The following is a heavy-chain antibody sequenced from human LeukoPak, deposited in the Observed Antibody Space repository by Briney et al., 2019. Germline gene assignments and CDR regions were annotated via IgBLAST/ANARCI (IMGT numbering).Heavy chain of an antibody. CDR2: SYHTGST. V-gene: IGHV4-38-2*01. D-gene: IGHD1-20*01. CDR1: GDSISSGYY. CDR3: ARVNWNPDY. J-gene: IGHJ4*02. Sequence: SETLSLTCAVSGDSISSGYYWGLIRQPPGKGLEWIRTSYHTGSTYSNPSLKSRVTISVDTSKNLFSLKLSSVTAADTAVYYCARVNWNPDYWGQGTLVTVSS.